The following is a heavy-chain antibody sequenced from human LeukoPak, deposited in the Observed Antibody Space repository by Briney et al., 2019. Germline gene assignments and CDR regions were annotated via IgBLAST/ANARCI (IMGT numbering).Heavy chain of an antibody. D-gene: IGHD3-16*01. V-gene: IGHV3-23*01. CDR3: AKDYEAYYDYVWARGYFDY. J-gene: IGHJ4*02. Sequence: GGSLRLSCAASGFTFSIYAMTWVRQAPGKGLEWVSGISGSGGSTYYADSVKGRFTISRDNSKNTLYLQMNSLRAEDTAVYYCAKDYEAYYDYVWARGYFDYRGQGTLVTVSS. CDR2: ISGSGGST. CDR1: GFTFSIYA.